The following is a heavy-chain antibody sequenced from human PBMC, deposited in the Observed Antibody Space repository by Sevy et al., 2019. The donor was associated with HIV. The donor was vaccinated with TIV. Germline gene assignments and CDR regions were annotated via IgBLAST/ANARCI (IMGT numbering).Heavy chain of an antibody. CDR2: ISYDGKNK. J-gene: IGHJ4*02. V-gene: IGHV3-30*04. CDR1: GFTFRNYA. Sequence: GGSLRLSCAASGFTFRNYAMNWVRQAPGKGLERGALISYDGKNKYYSESVKDRFTISRDNSQNTLYLQMTSLRPEDSAVYYCAREGQLWFVYYFDYWGQGALVTVSS. CDR3: AREGQLWFVYYFDY. D-gene: IGHD3-10*01.